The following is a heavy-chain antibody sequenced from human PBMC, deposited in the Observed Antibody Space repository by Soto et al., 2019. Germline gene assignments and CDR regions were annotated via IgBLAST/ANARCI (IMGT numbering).Heavy chain of an antibody. V-gene: IGHV3-72*01. CDR3: ATASAV. Sequence: EVQLVESGGGLVQPGGPPRLSCAASGFTLSDHHMDWIRQAPGKGLEWVGRSRSKANSYTTEYAASVKGRFIISRDDSKNSLYLQMNSLKIEDTALYYCATASAVWGQGTLVTVSS. CDR2: SRSKANSYTT. D-gene: IGHD3-10*01. CDR1: GFTLSDHH. J-gene: IGHJ4*02.